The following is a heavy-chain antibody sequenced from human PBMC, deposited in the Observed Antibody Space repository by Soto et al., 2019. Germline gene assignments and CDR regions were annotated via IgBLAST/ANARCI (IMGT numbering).Heavy chain of an antibody. CDR1: GGTFSSYA. Sequence: ASVKVSCKASGGTFSSYAISWVRQAPGQGLEWMGGIIPIFGTANYAQKFQGRVTITADESTSTAYMELSSLRSEDTAVYYCARAIDAEYSPIDYWGQGTLVTVSS. CDR3: ARAIDAEYSPIDY. CDR2: IIPIFGTA. J-gene: IGHJ4*02. D-gene: IGHD6-6*01. V-gene: IGHV1-69*13.